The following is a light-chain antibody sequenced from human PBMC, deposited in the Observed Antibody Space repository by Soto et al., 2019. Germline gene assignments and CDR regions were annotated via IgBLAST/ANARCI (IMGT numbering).Light chain of an antibody. CDR2: AAS. V-gene: IGKV1-16*02. CDR1: QGIADY. CDR3: QQYYTYPRT. J-gene: IGKJ1*01. Sequence: DIQMTQSPSSLSASVGDRVTITCRASQGIADYVAWFQQKPGKAPKSLIYAASILQSGVPSKFSGSASGTDFTLTISSLQPEDFATSFCQQYYTYPRTFGPRTKVDIK.